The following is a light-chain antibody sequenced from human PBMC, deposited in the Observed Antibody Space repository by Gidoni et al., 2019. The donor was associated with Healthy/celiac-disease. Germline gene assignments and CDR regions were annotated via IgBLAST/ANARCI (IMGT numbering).Light chain of an antibody. CDR1: QSISSR. CDR2: KAS. Sequence: DLQMTQSPSTLSASVGNRVTITCRASQSISSRLAWYQQKPGKAPKLLIYKASSLESGVPSRFSGSGSGTECTLTISSLQPDDFATYYCQQYNSYPYTFGQGTKLEIK. V-gene: IGKV1-5*03. J-gene: IGKJ2*01. CDR3: QQYNSYPYT.